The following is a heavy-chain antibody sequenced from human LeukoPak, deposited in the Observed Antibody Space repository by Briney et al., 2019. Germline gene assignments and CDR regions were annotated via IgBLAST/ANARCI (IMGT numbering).Heavy chain of an antibody. Sequence: GGSLRLSCVGTGFTFRSYAMTWIRQAPGKGLEWVSDIGGSGSSAFYADSVKGRFTISRDNAKSTLYVEMHSLRVEDTAVYFCAKLADFWSGYYSSFYSYYMDVWGKGTAVTVSS. CDR1: GFTFRSYA. D-gene: IGHD3-3*01. J-gene: IGHJ6*03. V-gene: IGHV3-23*01. CDR2: IGGSGSSA. CDR3: AKLADFWSGYYSSFYSYYMDV.